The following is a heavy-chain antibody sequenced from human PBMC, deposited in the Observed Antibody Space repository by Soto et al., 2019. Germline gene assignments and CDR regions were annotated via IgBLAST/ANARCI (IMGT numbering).Heavy chain of an antibody. V-gene: IGHV3-30*18. D-gene: IGHD3-22*01. CDR2: ISYDGSNK. CDR3: AKESVVTSLYYYYYYGMDV. CDR1: GFTFSSYG. Sequence: PGGSLRLSCAASGFTFSSYGMHWVRQAPGKWLEWVAVISYDGSNKYYADSVKGRFTISRDNSKNTLYLQMNSLRAEDTAVYYCAKESVVTSLYYYYYYGMDVWGQGXTVTVYS. J-gene: IGHJ6*02.